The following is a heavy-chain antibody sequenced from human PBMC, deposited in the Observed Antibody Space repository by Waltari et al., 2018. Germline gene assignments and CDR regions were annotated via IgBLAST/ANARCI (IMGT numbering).Heavy chain of an antibody. J-gene: IGHJ4*02. CDR1: GSGRGNYG. V-gene: IGHV3-33*03. Sequence: QVQLVESGGGVVQPGKSLRLSCVASGSGRGNYGMHWVRQTPGRGLEWVALTWSDGSVEYYADSVRGRFTVSRDNSKNILYLDMDSLRVDDTATYYCAKDAFGNTYLDYWGQGTLVTVSS. CDR3: AKDAFGNTYLDY. CDR2: TWSDGSVE. D-gene: IGHD3-10*01.